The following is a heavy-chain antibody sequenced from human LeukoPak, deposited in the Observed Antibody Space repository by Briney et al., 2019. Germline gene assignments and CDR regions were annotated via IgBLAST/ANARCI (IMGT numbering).Heavy chain of an antibody. Sequence: EASVKVSCKASGYTFTSYGISWVRQAPGQGLEWMGWISAYNDNTNYAQKLQGRVTMTTDTSTSTAYMELRSLRSDDTAVYYCARASRVRGVIIAFDYWGQGTLVTVSS. CDR1: GYTFTSYG. J-gene: IGHJ4*02. V-gene: IGHV1-18*04. D-gene: IGHD3-10*01. CDR2: ISAYNDNT. CDR3: ARASRVRGVIIAFDY.